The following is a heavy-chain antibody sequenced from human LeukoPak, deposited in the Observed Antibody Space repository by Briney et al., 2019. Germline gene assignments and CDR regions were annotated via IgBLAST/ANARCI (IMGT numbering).Heavy chain of an antibody. D-gene: IGHD3-10*01. CDR2: FDPEDGET. V-gene: IGHV1-24*01. CDR1: GYTLTELS. CDR3: ATVSGKITMVRGVITTSNWFDP. J-gene: IGHJ5*02. Sequence: ASVKVSCKVSGYTLTELSMHWVRQAPGKGLEWMGGFDPEDGETIYAQKFQGRVTVTEVTSTDTAYMELSSLRSEDTAVYYCATVSGKITMVRGVITTSNWFDPWGQGTLVTVSS.